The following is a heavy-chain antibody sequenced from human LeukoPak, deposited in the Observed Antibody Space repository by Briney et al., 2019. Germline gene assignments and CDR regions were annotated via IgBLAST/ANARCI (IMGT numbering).Heavy chain of an antibody. V-gene: IGHV1-2*02. D-gene: IGHD4-23*01. CDR1: GYTFPGYY. Sequence: GASVKVSCKASGYTFPGYYMHWVRQAPGQGLEWMGRINPNTGTTNYAQKFQGRVTMTRDTSISTAYMELSRLRSDDTAVYYCARNPDYGGPYYFDYWGQGTLVTASS. CDR2: INPNTGTT. J-gene: IGHJ4*02. CDR3: ARNPDYGGPYYFDY.